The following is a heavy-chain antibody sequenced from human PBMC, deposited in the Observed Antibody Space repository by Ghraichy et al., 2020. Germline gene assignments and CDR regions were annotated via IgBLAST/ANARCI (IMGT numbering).Heavy chain of an antibody. J-gene: IGHJ4*02. V-gene: IGHV3-23*01. Sequence: GGSLRLSCAASGFTFSNYAMTWVRQAPGKGLEWVSSVSGSGVHTYSAASVEGRFTISRDNSKNTLFLQLNSLRAEDTAVYFCAKSFDGSGYLFERGADCWGLGTLVTVSS. CDR2: VSGSGVHT. CDR1: GFTFSNYA. D-gene: IGHD3-22*01. CDR3: AKSFDGSGYLFERGADC.